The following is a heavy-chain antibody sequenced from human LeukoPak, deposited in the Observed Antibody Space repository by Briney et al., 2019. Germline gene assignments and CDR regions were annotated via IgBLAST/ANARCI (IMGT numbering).Heavy chain of an antibody. CDR2: RYYRGST. V-gene: IGHV4-34*01. CDR3: ARDKGGSGSYPNWNGAYYYYYYMDV. D-gene: IGHD3-10*01. Sequence: PSETLSLTCAVYGGSFSGYYWSWIRQPPGKGLEWIGSRYYRGSTYYNPSLKSRVTISEDTSKNQLSLKLTSVTAADTAVYYCARDKGGSGSYPNWNGAYYYYYYMDVWGKGTTVTVSS. J-gene: IGHJ6*03. CDR1: GGSFSGYY.